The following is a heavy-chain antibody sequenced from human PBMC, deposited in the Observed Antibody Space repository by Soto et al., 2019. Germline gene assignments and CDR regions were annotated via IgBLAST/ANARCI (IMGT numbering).Heavy chain of an antibody. Sequence: GGSLRLSCAASGFTFSSYGMHWIRQAPGKGLEWVAVISYDGSNKCYADSVKGRFIISRDNSKNTLYLQMNSLRAEDTAVYYCAKFPPYRTYYGDYAGGDYFDYWGQGTLVTVSS. D-gene: IGHD4-17*01. CDR3: AKFPPYRTYYGDYAGGDYFDY. CDR2: ISYDGSNK. CDR1: GFTFSSYG. J-gene: IGHJ4*02. V-gene: IGHV3-30*18.